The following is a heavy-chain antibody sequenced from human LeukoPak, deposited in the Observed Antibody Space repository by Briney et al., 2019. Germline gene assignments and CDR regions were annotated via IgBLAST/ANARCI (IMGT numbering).Heavy chain of an antibody. CDR3: ARDHPYSNNGRGVDY. V-gene: IGHV1-2*02. D-gene: IGHD4-11*01. CDR1: GYTFSGYY. CDR2: INCNNGGA. Sequence: ASVKVSCTASGYTFSGYYMHWVRQAPGQGLEWMGWINCNNGGANYAQKFQGRVTLTRDTSITTAYMEVSSLRSDDTAVYYCARDHPYSNNGRGVDYWGQGTLVTVSS. J-gene: IGHJ4*02.